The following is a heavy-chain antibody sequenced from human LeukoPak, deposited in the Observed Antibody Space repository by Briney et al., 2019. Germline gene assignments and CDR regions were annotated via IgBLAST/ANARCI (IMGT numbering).Heavy chain of an antibody. V-gene: IGHV3-23*01. Sequence: GGSLRLSCAASGFTFYSNAMTWVRQAPGKGLECVSAITAGGDTTYYPDSVKGRFTISRDNSRNTLYLQLNNLRAEDTAVYYCAKAYGTNGYFQLPIDFWGQGTLVTVSS. D-gene: IGHD2-8*01. CDR1: GFTFYSNA. CDR2: ITAGGDTT. J-gene: IGHJ4*02. CDR3: AKAYGTNGYFQLPIDF.